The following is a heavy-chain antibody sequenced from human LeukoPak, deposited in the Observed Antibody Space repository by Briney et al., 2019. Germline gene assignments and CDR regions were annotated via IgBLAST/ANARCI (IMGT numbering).Heavy chain of an antibody. CDR3: ARSYYYDSSGYIDY. Sequence: SETLSLTCTVSGGSISSGDYYWSWIRQPPGRGLEWIGYIYYSGSTYYNPSLKSRVTISVDTSKNQFSLKLSSVTAADTAVYYCARSYYYDSSGYIDYWGQGTLVTVSS. V-gene: IGHV4-30-4*08. J-gene: IGHJ4*02. D-gene: IGHD3-22*01. CDR1: GGSISSGDYY. CDR2: IYYSGST.